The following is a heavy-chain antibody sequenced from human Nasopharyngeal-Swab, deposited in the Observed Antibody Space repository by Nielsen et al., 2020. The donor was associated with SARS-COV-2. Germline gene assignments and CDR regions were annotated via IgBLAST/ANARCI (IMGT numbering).Heavy chain of an antibody. Sequence: SEILSLTCTVSGYSISSGYYWGWIRQPPGKGLEWIGSIYHSGSTYYNPSLKSRVTISVDTSKNQFSLKLSSVTAADTAVYYCARELGYFDYWGQGTLVTVSS. CDR1: GYSISSGYY. V-gene: IGHV4-38-2*02. CDR2: IYHSGST. CDR3: ARELGYFDY. J-gene: IGHJ4*02.